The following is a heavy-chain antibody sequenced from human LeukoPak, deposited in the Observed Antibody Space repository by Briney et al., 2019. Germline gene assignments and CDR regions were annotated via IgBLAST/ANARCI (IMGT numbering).Heavy chain of an antibody. CDR3: AKVPHFDADTAMVDWYFDL. CDR1: GFTFDDYA. Sequence: TGGSLRLSCAASGFTFDDYAMHWVRHAPGKGLEWVSGISWNSGSIGYADSVKGRFTISRDNAKNSLYLQMNSLRAEDTALYYCAKVPHFDADTAMVDWYFDLWGRGTLVTVSS. D-gene: IGHD5-18*01. CDR2: ISWNSGSI. V-gene: IGHV3-9*01. J-gene: IGHJ2*01.